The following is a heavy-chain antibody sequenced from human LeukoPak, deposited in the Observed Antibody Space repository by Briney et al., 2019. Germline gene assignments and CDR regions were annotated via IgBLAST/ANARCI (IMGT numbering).Heavy chain of an antibody. CDR3: ARDPSTMPFDY. D-gene: IGHD2-2*01. J-gene: IGHJ4*02. CDR1: GFTISSYW. CDR2: IKQDGSEK. V-gene: IGHV3-7*01. Sequence: TGGSLRLSCEASGFTISSYWVSWVRQAPGKGLEWVANIKQDGSEKHYVDSVKGRFTISRDNAKNSLYLQMNSLRDEDTAVYYCARDPSTMPFDYWGQGTLVTVSS.